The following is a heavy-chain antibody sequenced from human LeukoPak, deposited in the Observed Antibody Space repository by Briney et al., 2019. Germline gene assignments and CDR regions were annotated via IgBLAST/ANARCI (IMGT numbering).Heavy chain of an antibody. CDR2: IRSSGSTI. J-gene: IGHJ4*02. CDR3: ARGRFLAD. V-gene: IGHV3-48*01. D-gene: IGHD2-21*01. CDR1: GFTLCSFG. Sequence: GGSLRLSCAVSGFTLCSFGMSWVRQAPGKGLEWLSYIRSSGSTIYYADSVKGRFTISRDNAKNSLYLQMNSLRAEDTAVYYCARGRFLADWGQGTLVTVSS.